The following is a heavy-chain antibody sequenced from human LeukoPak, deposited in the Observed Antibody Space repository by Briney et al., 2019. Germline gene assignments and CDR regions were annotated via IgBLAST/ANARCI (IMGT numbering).Heavy chain of an antibody. CDR1: GGSFSGYY. CDR2: INHCGIT. V-gene: IGHV4-34*01. J-gene: IGHJ4*02. D-gene: IGHD5-18*01. Sequence: SETLSLTCAVYGGSFSGYYWSWIRQPPGKGLEWIGEINHCGITNYNPSLKSRVTISVDTSKNQFSLKLSSVTAADTAVYYCARGGYSYGYGYWGQGTLVTVSS. CDR3: ARGGYSYGYGY.